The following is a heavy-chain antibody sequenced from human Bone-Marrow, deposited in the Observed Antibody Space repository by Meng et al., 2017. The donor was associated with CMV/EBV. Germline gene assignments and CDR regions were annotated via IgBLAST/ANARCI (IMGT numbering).Heavy chain of an antibody. CDR2: IYSGGSST. Sequence: GEFPKISCAASGFTFSSYAMSWVRQAPGKGLEWVSVIYSGGSSTYYADSVKGRFTISRDNSKNTLYLQMNSLRSEDTAVYYCARDSVGGNPAPYWGQGTLVTVSS. V-gene: IGHV3-23*03. J-gene: IGHJ4*02. CDR1: GFTFSSYA. CDR3: ARDSVGGNPAPY. D-gene: IGHD4-23*01.